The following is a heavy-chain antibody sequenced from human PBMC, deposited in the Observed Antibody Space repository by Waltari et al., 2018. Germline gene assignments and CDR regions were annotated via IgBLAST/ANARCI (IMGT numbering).Heavy chain of an antibody. CDR1: GFTFSSYA. CDR3: AKGGALRESYYYYYMDV. D-gene: IGHD1-26*01. CDR2: ISGSGGST. V-gene: IGHV3-23*04. J-gene: IGHJ6*03. Sequence: EVQLVESGGGLVQPGGSLRLSCAASGFTFSSYAMSWVRQAPGKGLEWVSAISGSGGSTYYADSVKGRFTISRDNSKNTLYLQMNSLRAEDTAVYYCAKGGALRESYYYYYMDVWGKGTTVTVSS.